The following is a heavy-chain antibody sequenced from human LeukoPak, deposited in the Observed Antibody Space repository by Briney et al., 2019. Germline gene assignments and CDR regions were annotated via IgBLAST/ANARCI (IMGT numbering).Heavy chain of an antibody. CDR2: IYHSGST. J-gene: IGHJ4*02. CDR3: ARGGYDFWSGYPIYFDY. D-gene: IGHD3-3*01. Sequence: PSQTLSLTCTVSGGSISSGGYYWSWIRQPPGKGLEWIGYIYHSGSTYYNPSLKSRVTISVDRSKNQFSLKLSSVTAADTAVYYCARGGYDFWSGYPIYFDYWGQGTLVTVSS. CDR1: GGSISSGGYY. V-gene: IGHV4-30-2*01.